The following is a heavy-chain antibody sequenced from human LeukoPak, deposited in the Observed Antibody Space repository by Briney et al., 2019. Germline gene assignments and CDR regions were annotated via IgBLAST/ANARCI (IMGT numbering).Heavy chain of an antibody. V-gene: IGHV4-59*08. J-gene: IGHJ3*02. Sequence: SETLSLTCTVSGGSISSYYWSWIRQPPGKGLEWIGYVSYSGSTNYNPSLKSRVTISIDTSKNQFSLKLRSVTAADTAIYYCARQGYDILTGYIDAFDIWGQGTMVTVSS. D-gene: IGHD3-9*01. CDR2: VSYSGST. CDR1: GGSISSYY. CDR3: ARQGYDILTGYIDAFDI.